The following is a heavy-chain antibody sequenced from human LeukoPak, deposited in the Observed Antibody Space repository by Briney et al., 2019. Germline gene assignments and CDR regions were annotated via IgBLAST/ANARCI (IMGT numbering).Heavy chain of an antibody. D-gene: IGHD5-18*01. V-gene: IGHV1-24*01. CDR2: FDPEDGET. CDR3: ATASPGYSYGPGDFDY. CDR1: GYTLTELS. J-gene: IGHJ4*02. Sequence: GASVKVSCKVSGYTLTELSMHWVRQAPGKGREWMGGFDPEDGETIYAPKFQGRVTMTEDTSTDTAYMELSSLRSEDTAVYYCATASPGYSYGPGDFDYWGQGTLVTVSS.